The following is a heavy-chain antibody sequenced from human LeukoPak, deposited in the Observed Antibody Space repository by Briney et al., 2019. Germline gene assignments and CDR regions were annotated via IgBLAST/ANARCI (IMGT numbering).Heavy chain of an antibody. D-gene: IGHD6-19*01. CDR2: ISSSSSYI. CDR3: ARERAVADHNWFDP. CDR1: GFTFSSYS. V-gene: IGHV3-21*01. J-gene: IGHJ5*02. Sequence: GGSLRLSCVASGFTFSSYSMNWVRQAPGKGLEWVSSISSSSSYIYYADSVKGRFTISRDNAKNSLYLQMNSLRAEDTAVYYCARERAVADHNWFDPWGQGTLVTVSS.